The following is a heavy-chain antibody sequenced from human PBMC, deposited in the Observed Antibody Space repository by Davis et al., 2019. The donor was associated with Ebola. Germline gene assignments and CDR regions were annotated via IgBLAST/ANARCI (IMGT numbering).Heavy chain of an antibody. V-gene: IGHV1-69*13. CDR2: IIPIFSTA. Sequence: AASVKVSCKASGGTFSSYDISWVRQAPGQGLEWMGGIIPIFSTANYAQKFQGRVTITADESTSTAYMELSSLRSEDTAVYYCARGVAAAGTMGSYYYYGMDVWGQGTTVTVSS. CDR1: GGTFSSYD. D-gene: IGHD6-13*01. CDR3: ARGVAAAGTMGSYYYYGMDV. J-gene: IGHJ6*02.